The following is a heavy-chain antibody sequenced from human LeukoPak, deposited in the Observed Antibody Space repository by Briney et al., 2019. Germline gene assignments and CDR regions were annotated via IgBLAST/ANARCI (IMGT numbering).Heavy chain of an antibody. CDR3: ARLSYYYDSSGYSP. Sequence: PSETLSLTCTVSGGSITSSSYYWGWIRQPPGKGLEWIGSIYYSGSPYYNPSLKSRVTISVDTSKNQFSLKLSSVTAADTAVYYCARLSYYYDSSGYSPWGQGTLVTVSS. CDR1: GGSITSSSYY. D-gene: IGHD3-22*01. V-gene: IGHV4-39*01. CDR2: IYYSGSP. J-gene: IGHJ5*02.